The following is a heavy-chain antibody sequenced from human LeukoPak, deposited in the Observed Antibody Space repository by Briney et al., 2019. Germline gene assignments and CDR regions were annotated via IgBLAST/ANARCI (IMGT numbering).Heavy chain of an antibody. CDR2: ISYDGSNK. J-gene: IGHJ4*02. CDR1: GFTFSSYG. CDR3: AKIVVVAATPDFDY. V-gene: IGHV3-30*18. Sequence: GGSLRLSCAASGFTFSSYGMHWVRQAPGKGLEWVAVISYDGSNKYYADSVKGRFTISRDNSKNTLYLQMNSLRAEDTAVYYCAKIVVVAATPDFDYWGQGTLVTVSS. D-gene: IGHD2-15*01.